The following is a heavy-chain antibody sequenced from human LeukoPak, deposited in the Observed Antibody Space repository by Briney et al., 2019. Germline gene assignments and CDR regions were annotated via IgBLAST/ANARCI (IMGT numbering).Heavy chain of an antibody. D-gene: IGHD3-16*01. J-gene: IGHJ5*02. V-gene: IGHV4-59*11. Sequence: PSETLSLTCTVPDDSFKTHYWSYSRQPPGKGLEWIGYIYNTGITNYNPSLKSGARLSADTSNNQFSLRLTSVTAADTAVYYCVRVGDLRMNWLDPWGQAVLLTVSS. CDR2: IYNTGIT. CDR1: DDSFKTHY. CDR3: VRVGDLRMNWLDP.